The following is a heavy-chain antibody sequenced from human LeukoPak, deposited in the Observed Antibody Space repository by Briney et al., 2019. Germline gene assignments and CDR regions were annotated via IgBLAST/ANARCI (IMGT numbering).Heavy chain of an antibody. Sequence: GGSLRLSRAASGFIFSNCSMNWVRQAPGKGLEWLSYISSSGTIYYADSVKGRFTISRDNAKNSLYLQMDSLRDEDTAVYYCARGGWEPRPFDYWGQGTLVTVSS. V-gene: IGHV3-48*02. J-gene: IGHJ4*02. CDR2: ISSSGTI. CDR1: GFIFSNCS. D-gene: IGHD1-26*01. CDR3: ARGGWEPRPFDY.